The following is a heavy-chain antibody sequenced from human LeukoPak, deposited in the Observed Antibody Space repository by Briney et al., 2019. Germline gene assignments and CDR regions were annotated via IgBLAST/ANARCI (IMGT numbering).Heavy chain of an antibody. CDR2: INHSGST. CDR1: GGSFSGYY. V-gene: IGHV4-34*01. CDR3: ARHRAISHVLEPSVVQAYFDY. Sequence: PSETLSLTCAVYGGSFSGYYWSWIRQPPGKGLEWIGEINHSGSTNYNPSLKSRVTISVDTSKNQFSLKLSSVTAADTAVYYCARHRAISHVLEPSVVQAYFDYWGQGTLVTVSS. D-gene: IGHD4-23*01. J-gene: IGHJ4*02.